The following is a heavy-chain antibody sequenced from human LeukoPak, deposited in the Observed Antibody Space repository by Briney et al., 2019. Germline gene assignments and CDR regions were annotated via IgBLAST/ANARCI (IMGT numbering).Heavy chain of an antibody. CDR3: AKRTVAFDY. CDR2: ISGSGGST. Sequence: GGSLRLSCAASGFTFSSYAMSWVRQAPGKGLEWVSAISGSGGSTCYADSVKGRFTISRDNSKSTLYLQMNSLRAEDTAIYYCAKRTVAFDYWGQGTLVTVSS. J-gene: IGHJ4*02. V-gene: IGHV3-23*01. D-gene: IGHD3/OR15-3a*01. CDR1: GFTFSSYA.